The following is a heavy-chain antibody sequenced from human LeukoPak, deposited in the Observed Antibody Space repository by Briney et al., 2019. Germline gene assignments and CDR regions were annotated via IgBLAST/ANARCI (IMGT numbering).Heavy chain of an antibody. Sequence: GESLKISCKGSGYSFTSYWIGWVRQMPGKGLEWMGIIYPGDSDTRYSPSFQGQVTISADKSISTAYLQWSNLKASDTAMYYCARRGANWGFYFDYWGQGTLVTVSS. V-gene: IGHV5-51*01. CDR1: GYSFTSYW. CDR2: IYPGDSDT. D-gene: IGHD7-27*01. CDR3: ARRGANWGFYFDY. J-gene: IGHJ4*02.